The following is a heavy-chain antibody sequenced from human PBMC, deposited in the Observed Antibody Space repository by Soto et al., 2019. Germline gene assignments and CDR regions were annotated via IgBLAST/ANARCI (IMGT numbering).Heavy chain of an antibody. J-gene: IGHJ6*03. D-gene: IGHD2-2*01. V-gene: IGHV1-18*01. CDR3: ARVVDYQLLGRVYYCMDV. Sequence: ASVKVSCKASGYTFTSYGIGWVRQAPGQGLEWMGWISAYNGNTNYAQMLQGRVTMTTDTSTSTAYMEVRSLRSDDTAMYYCARVVDYQLLGRVYYCMDVWGKGTTVTVSS. CDR1: GYTFTSYG. CDR2: ISAYNGNT.